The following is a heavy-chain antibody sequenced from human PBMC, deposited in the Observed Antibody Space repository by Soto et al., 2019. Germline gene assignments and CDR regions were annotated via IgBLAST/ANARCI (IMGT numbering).Heavy chain of an antibody. J-gene: IGHJ4*02. CDR3: ARADYGDYFDY. D-gene: IGHD4-17*01. CDR1: GFTFSSYA. CDR2: ISYDGSNK. Sequence: GESLKISCAASGFTFSSYAMHWVRQAPGKGLEWVAVISYDGSNKYYADSVKGRFTISRDNSKNTLYLQMNSLRAEDTAVYYCARADYGDYFDYWGQGTLVTVSS. V-gene: IGHV3-30-3*01.